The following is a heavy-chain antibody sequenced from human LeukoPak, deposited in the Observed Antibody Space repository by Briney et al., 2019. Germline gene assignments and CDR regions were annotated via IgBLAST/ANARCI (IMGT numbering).Heavy chain of an antibody. CDR1: GGSFSGYY. CDR3: ARVRYYYDSSGYYRTYYYYGMDV. J-gene: IGHJ6*02. D-gene: IGHD3-22*01. Sequence: SETLSLTCAVYGGSFSGYYWSWIRQPPGKGLERIGEINHSGSTNYNPSLKSRVTISVDTSKNQFSLKLSSVTAADTAVYYCARVRYYYDSSGYYRTYYYYGMDVWGQGTTVTVSS. CDR2: INHSGST. V-gene: IGHV4-34*01.